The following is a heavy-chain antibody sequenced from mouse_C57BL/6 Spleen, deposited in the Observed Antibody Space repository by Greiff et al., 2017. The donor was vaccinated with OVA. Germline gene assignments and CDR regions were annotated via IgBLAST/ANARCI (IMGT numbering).Heavy chain of an antibody. D-gene: IGHD1-1*01. CDR3: GITTVVATDYAMDY. Sequence: VKLQQSGPGLVQPSQSLSITCTVSGFSLTSYGVHWVRQSPGKGLEWLGVIWRGGSTDYNAAFMSRLSITKDNSKSQVFFKMNSLQADDTAIYYCGITTVVATDYAMDYWGQGTSVTVSS. V-gene: IGHV2-5*01. CDR1: GFSLTSYG. J-gene: IGHJ4*01. CDR2: IWRGGST.